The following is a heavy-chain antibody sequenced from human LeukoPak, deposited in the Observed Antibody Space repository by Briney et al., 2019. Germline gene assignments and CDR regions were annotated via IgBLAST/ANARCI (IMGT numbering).Heavy chain of an antibody. D-gene: IGHD6-13*01. Sequence: GASVKVSCKASGYTFTGYYMHWVRQAPGQGLEWMGWINPNSGGTNYAQKFQGRVTMTRDTAISTTYMELSRLRYDDTAVYYCARDLVQSRSSWFRDNWFDPWGQGTLVTVSS. V-gene: IGHV1-2*02. CDR1: GYTFTGYY. J-gene: IGHJ5*02. CDR2: INPNSGGT. CDR3: ARDLVQSRSSWFRDNWFDP.